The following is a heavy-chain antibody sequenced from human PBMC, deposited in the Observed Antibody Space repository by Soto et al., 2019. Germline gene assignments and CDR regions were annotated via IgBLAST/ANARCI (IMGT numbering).Heavy chain of an antibody. CDR3: ARDQSSGRYYYYYYGMDV. D-gene: IGHD6-19*01. Sequence: PSETLSLTCTVSGGSISSGDYYWSWIRQPQGKGLEWIGYIYYSGSTYYNPSLKSRVTISVDTSKNQFSLKLSSVTAADTAVYYCARDQSSGRYYYYYYGMDVWGQGTTVTVSS. CDR2: IYYSGST. J-gene: IGHJ6*02. V-gene: IGHV4-30-4*01. CDR1: GGSISSGDYY.